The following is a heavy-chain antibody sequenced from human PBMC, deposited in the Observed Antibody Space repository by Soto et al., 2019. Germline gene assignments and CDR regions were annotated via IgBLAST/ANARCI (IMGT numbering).Heavy chain of an antibody. CDR2: IIPILGIA. CDR1: GGTFSSYT. J-gene: IGHJ6*02. Sequence: GASVKVSCKASGGTFSSYTISWVRQAPGQGLEWMGRIIPILGIANYAQKFQGRVTITADKSTSTAYMELSSLRSEDTAVYYCARDCGGGCYYYYGMAVWGQGTTVTVSS. D-gene: IGHD2-21*02. V-gene: IGHV1-69*04. CDR3: ARDCGGGCYYYYGMAV.